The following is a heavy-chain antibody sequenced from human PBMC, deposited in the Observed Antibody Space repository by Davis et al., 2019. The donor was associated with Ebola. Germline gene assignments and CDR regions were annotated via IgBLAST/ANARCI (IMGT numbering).Heavy chain of an antibody. V-gene: IGHV3-7*01. CDR1: QFTFSDFY. D-gene: IGHD1-26*01. Sequence: GESLKISCAASQFTFSDFYMTWVRQPPGKGLEWEATIGQRGAENRCVDSVKGRFTISRDNAKNSLYLQMHSLRAEDTAVYFCARLYRGNYFAYWGQGTLVTVSS. CDR2: IGQRGAEN. J-gene: IGHJ4*02. CDR3: ARLYRGNYFAY.